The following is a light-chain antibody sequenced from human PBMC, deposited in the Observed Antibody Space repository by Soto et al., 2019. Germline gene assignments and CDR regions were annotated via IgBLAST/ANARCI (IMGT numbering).Light chain of an antibody. CDR3: QQYGNSPQT. V-gene: IGKV3-11*01. CDR2: DTS. J-gene: IGKJ1*01. Sequence: EIVLTQAPATLSSSPGERATLSGRASQTVSSKLAWYQHKPGQAPRLLIYDTSNRATGIPARFSGSGSGTDFTLTISRLEPEDFAVYYCQQYGNSPQTFGQGTKVDIK. CDR1: QTVSSK.